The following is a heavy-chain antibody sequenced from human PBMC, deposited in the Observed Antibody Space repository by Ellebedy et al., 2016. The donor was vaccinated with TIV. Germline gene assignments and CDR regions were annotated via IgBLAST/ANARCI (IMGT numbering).Heavy chain of an antibody. Sequence: ASVKVSCXASGYTFTSYGISWVRQAPGQGLEWMGWINAGNGNTKYSQKFQGRVTITRDTSAGTAYMELSSLRSEDTAVYYCATSEGVVIIPNIDYYYYGMDVWGQGTTVTVSS. D-gene: IGHD3-3*01. CDR3: ATSEGVVIIPNIDYYYYGMDV. V-gene: IGHV1-18*04. J-gene: IGHJ6*02. CDR2: INAGNGNT. CDR1: GYTFTSYG.